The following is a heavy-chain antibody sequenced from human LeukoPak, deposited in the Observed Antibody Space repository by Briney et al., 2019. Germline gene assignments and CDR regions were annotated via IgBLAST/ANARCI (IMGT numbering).Heavy chain of an antibody. V-gene: IGHV1-69*05. Sequence: SVEVSCKASGGTFSSYAISWVRQAPGQGLEWMGRIIPISGTANYAQKFQGRVTITTDESTSTAYMELSSLRSEDTAVYYCAREAQIRSSGYSFDYWGQGTLVTVSS. CDR3: AREAQIRSSGYSFDY. CDR1: GGTFSSYA. CDR2: IIPISGTA. D-gene: IGHD3-22*01. J-gene: IGHJ4*02.